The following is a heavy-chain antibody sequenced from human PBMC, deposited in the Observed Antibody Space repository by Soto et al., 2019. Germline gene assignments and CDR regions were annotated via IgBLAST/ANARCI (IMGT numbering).Heavy chain of an antibody. D-gene: IGHD3-16*01. V-gene: IGHV4-34*01. CDR3: ARSPTVYNYAWGNSAC. Sequence: YHWSWIRQSPGKGLELIGEVNLSGNTYYNPSFETRVTMSVEASTNQFSLRMASLTAADTAIYYCARSPTVYNYAWGNSACWGQGALVTV. CDR2: VNLSGNT. CDR1: YH. J-gene: IGHJ4*02.